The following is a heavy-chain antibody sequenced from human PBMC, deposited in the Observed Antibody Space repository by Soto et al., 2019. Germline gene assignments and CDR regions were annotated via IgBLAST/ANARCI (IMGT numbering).Heavy chain of an antibody. J-gene: IGHJ6*02. D-gene: IGHD3-22*01. CDR3: AKNNIVVDKYYYYGMDV. CDR1: GFIFSDYW. Sequence: GGSLRLSCAASGFIFSDYWMSWVRQAPGKGLEWVSGISSSGGSTYYADSVKGRFTISRDNSKNTLYLQMNSLRVEDTAVYYCAKNNIVVDKYYYYGMDVWGQGTTVTVSS. CDR2: ISSSGGST. V-gene: IGHV3-23*01.